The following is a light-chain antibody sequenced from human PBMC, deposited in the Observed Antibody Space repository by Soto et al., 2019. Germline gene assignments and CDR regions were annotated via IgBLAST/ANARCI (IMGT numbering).Light chain of an antibody. V-gene: IGLV2-14*01. CDR2: DVS. Sequence: QSVLTQPASVSGSPGQSITISCTGTNKEIGRYNYVSWYQQYPGKAPKFMIYDVSNRPSGVSNRFSGSKSGNTASLTISGLQAEDEADYYCSSYISSSTYVFGTGTKSPS. CDR1: NKEIGRYNY. J-gene: IGLJ1*01. CDR3: SSYISSSTYV.